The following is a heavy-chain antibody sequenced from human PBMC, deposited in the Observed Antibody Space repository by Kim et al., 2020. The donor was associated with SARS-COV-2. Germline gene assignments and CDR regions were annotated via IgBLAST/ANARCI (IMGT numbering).Heavy chain of an antibody. CDR1: GFTFSSYS. V-gene: IGHV3-48*04. CDR3: ARFGYEHRDYYFDY. J-gene: IGHJ4*02. CDR2: ISSSSSTI. D-gene: IGHD5-12*01. Sequence: GGSLRLSCAASGFTFSSYSMNWVRQAPGKGLEWVSYISSSSSTIYYADSVKGRFTISRDNAKNSLYLQMNSLRAEDTAVYYCARFGYEHRDYYFDYWGQGTLVTVSS.